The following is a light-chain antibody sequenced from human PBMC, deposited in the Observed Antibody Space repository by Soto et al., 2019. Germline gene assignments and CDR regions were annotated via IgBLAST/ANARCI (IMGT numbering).Light chain of an antibody. V-gene: IGLV2-14*01. CDR3: SSYTASSTLVV. J-gene: IGLJ2*01. CDR2: EVS. Sequence: QSALTQPASVSGSPGQSITISCTGTSSDVGGYNYVSWYQQHPGKAPKLMIYEVSNRPSGVSNRFSDSKSGNTASLTISGGQAEEEADYYCSSYTASSTLVVFGAGTKLTVL. CDR1: SSDVGGYNY.